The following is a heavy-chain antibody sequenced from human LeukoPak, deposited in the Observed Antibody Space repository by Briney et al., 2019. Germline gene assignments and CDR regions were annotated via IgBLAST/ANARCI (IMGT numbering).Heavy chain of an antibody. Sequence: GGSLRLSCAASGFTFSSYWMSWVRQAPGKGLEWVANIKQDGREKDYVDSVKGRFTISRDNAKNSLYLQMNSLRAEDTAVDYCARVVVVVAATGFDPWGQGTLVTVSS. CDR1: GFTFSSYW. D-gene: IGHD2-15*01. CDR3: ARVVVVVAATGFDP. V-gene: IGHV3-7*03. J-gene: IGHJ5*02. CDR2: IKQDGREK.